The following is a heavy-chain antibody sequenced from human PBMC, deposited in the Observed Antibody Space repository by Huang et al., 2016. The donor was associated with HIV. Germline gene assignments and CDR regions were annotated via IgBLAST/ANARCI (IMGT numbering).Heavy chain of an antibody. V-gene: IGHV3-7*01. CDR1: TFTFGAYW. D-gene: IGHD1-7*01. CDR3: ATKTAGMDI. Sequence: VESGGRSVQPGGYIKLSCVGSTFTFGAYWMSWVRQPPGKGLEWVAKIKQDESEKYYVDSVKGRFNISRDNARKVLFLEMDDLRVEDTAIYFCATKTAGMDIWGQGTTVTVSS. J-gene: IGHJ6*02. CDR2: IKQDESEK.